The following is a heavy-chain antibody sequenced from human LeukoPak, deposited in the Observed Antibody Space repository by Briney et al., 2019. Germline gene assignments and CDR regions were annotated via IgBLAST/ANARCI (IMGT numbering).Heavy chain of an antibody. Sequence: HPGRSLRLSCAASAFTFRAYGMHWVRQAPGKGLEWVAVISHDANNRYYADSVKGRFTISRDNSKNTLYLQMNSLRAEDTAVYYCAKGRSSSAGGRFDPWGQGTLVTVSS. CDR2: ISHDANNR. CDR1: AFTFRAYG. V-gene: IGHV3-30*18. CDR3: AKGRSSSAGGRFDP. D-gene: IGHD6-13*01. J-gene: IGHJ5*02.